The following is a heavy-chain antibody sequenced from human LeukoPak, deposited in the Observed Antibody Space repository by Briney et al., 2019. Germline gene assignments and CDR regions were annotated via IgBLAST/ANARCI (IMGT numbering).Heavy chain of an antibody. CDR3: ARMDLDGGDSIGFDS. CDR2: INPNIGDA. V-gene: IGHV1-2*02. Sequence: GASVKVSCKASGYTFTGYFMHWVRQAPGQGPEWMGWINPNIGDASYAQKFQGRVTMTRDRSINTAYMELSRLTSDDTAVYYCARMDLDGGDSIGFDSWGQGTLVTVSS. CDR1: GYTFTGYF. J-gene: IGHJ5*01. D-gene: IGHD2-21*02.